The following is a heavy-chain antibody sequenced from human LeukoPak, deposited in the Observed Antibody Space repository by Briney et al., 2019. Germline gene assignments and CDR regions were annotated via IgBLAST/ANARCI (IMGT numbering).Heavy chain of an antibody. D-gene: IGHD6-13*01. V-gene: IGHV4-59*01. CDR3: ARCIAAAGTFADYYGMDV. Sequence: SETLSLTCTVSGGSISSYYWSWTRQPPGKGLEWIGYIYYSGSTNYNPSLKSRVTISVDTSKNQFSLKLSSVTAADTAVYYCARCIAAAGTFADYYGMDVWGQGTTVTVSS. CDR2: IYYSGST. CDR1: GGSISSYY. J-gene: IGHJ6*02.